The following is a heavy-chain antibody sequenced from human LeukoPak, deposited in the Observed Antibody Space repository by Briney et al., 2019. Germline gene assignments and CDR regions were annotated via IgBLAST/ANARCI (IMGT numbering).Heavy chain of an antibody. V-gene: IGHV3-23*01. J-gene: IGHJ3*02. CDR3: AKDRRGTSGHDAFDI. CDR2: ISGSGGST. CDR1: GFTFSSYA. Sequence: GGSLRLSCAASGFTFSSYAMSWVRQAPGKGLERVSAISGSGGSTYYADSVKGRFTISRDNSKNTLYLQMNSLRAEDTAVYYCAKDRRGTSGHDAFDIWGQGTMVTVSS. D-gene: IGHD1/OR15-1a*01.